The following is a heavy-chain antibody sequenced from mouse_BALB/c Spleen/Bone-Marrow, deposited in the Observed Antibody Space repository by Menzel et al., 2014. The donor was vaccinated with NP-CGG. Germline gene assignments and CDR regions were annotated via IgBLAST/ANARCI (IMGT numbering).Heavy chain of an antibody. J-gene: IGHJ2*01. D-gene: IGHD2-4*01. Sequence: EVKLAESGGDLVKPGGSLKLSCAASGFTFSSYGMSWVRQTPDKRLEWVATISSRGSYTFYPDSVKGRFTISRDDAKNTLYLQMSSLKSEDTATYYCSRRSDYDYFDYWGQGTTLTVSS. CDR3: SRRSDYDYFDY. CDR1: GFTFSSYG. CDR2: ISSRGSYT. V-gene: IGHV5-6*02.